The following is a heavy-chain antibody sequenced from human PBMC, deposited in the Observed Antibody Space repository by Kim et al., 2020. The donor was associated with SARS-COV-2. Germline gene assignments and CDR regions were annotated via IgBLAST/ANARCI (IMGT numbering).Heavy chain of an antibody. Sequence: FADSVKGRFTSSRDNSKDTLYLQMNSLRAEDTAVYYCAREDYNSGSKFDYWGQGTLVTVSS. J-gene: IGHJ4*02. V-gene: IGHV3-30*01. CDR3: AREDYNSGSKFDY. D-gene: IGHD3-10*01.